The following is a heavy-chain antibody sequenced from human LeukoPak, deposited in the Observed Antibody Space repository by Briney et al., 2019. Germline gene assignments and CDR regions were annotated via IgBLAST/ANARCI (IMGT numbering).Heavy chain of an antibody. Sequence: GGSLSLSCAASGIIISSNYMQWVRQAPGKGLVWVSRINPEGTSTTYADSVKGRFTISRDNAKNTVYLQMNSLRAEDTAVYYCATVTSGHWGQGILVTVSS. J-gene: IGHJ4*02. CDR1: GIIISSNY. V-gene: IGHV3-74*01. CDR2: INPEGTST. CDR3: ATVTSGH. D-gene: IGHD4-17*01.